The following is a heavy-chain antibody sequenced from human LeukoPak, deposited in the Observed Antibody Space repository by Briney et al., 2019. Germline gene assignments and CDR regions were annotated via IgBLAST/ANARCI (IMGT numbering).Heavy chain of an antibody. D-gene: IGHD5-18*01. V-gene: IGHV3-74*01. J-gene: IGHJ4*02. CDR2: TKSDGIST. CDR1: GFTFSSYW. CDR3: ARDSGGYSYDY. Sequence: GGSLRLSCAASGFTFSSYWMHWVRQAPGKGLVWVSRTKSDGISTSYADSVKGRFTISRDNAKNTLYLQMNSLRDEDTAVYYCARDSGGYSYDYWGQGTLVTVSS.